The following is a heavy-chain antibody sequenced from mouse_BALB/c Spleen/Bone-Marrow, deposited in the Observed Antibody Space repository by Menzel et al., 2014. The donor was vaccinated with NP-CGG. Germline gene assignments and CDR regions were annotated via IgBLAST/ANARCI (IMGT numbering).Heavy chain of an antibody. D-gene: IGHD2-13*01. Sequence: VQLQQSGGGLVQPGGSLRLSCATSGFTFTDYYMSWVRPPPGKALEWLGFIRNKANGYTTEYSASVKGRFTISRDNSQSILFLQMNTLRTEDSAIYYCARVYFDDYEAWFAYWGQGTLVTVSA. CDR2: IRNKANGYTT. J-gene: IGHJ3*01. V-gene: IGHV7-3*02. CDR3: ARVYFDDYEAWFAY. CDR1: GFTFTDYY.